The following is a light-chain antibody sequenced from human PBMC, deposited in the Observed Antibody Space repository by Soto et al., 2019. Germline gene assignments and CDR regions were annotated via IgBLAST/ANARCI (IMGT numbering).Light chain of an antibody. V-gene: IGLV2-14*03. CDR1: SSDIGGYNH. J-gene: IGLJ2*01. Sequence: QSALTQPASVSGSPGQSITISCTGASSDIGGYNHVSWYQQHPGKAPKLIIYNVSHRPSGVSTRFSGSKYGNTASLIIAGLQDEEEADYFCSSYTSTSPHVIFGGGTKVTVL. CDR2: NVS. CDR3: SSYTSTSPHVI.